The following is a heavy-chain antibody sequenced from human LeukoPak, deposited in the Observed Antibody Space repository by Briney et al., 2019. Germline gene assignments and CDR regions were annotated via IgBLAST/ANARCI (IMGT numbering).Heavy chain of an antibody. V-gene: IGHV1-46*01. CDR3: ARQWITLARAMYYYYGMDV. J-gene: IGHJ6*02. CDR2: INPSGGST. CDR1: GYTFTSYY. D-gene: IGHD5-12*01. Sequence: GASVKVSCKASGYTFTSYYMHWVRQAPGQGLEWMGIINPSGGSTSYAQKFQGRVTMTRDTSTSTVYMELSSLRSEDTAVYYCARQWITLARAMYYYYGMDVWGQGTTVTVSS.